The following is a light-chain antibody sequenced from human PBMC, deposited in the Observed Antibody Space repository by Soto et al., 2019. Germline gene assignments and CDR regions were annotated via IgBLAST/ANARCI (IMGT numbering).Light chain of an antibody. V-gene: IGKV1-6*01. CDR2: AAS. Sequence: AIQMTQSPSSLSASVGDRVIITCRASQAIRNDLGWYQQKAGQAPKVLIYAASSLQSGVPSRFSGSGSGTDFTLTISNLQPEDFANYYCLQDYSYPRTFGQGTKVEI. CDR3: LQDYSYPRT. J-gene: IGKJ1*01. CDR1: QAIRND.